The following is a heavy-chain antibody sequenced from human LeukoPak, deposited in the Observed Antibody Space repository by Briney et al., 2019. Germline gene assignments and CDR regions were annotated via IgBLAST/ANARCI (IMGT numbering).Heavy chain of an antibody. V-gene: IGHV3-11*01. D-gene: IGHD3-10*01. CDR1: GFTFSDYY. CDR2: ISSSGSTI. CDR3: ARGGTLPLLWFGELLAEYYFDY. J-gene: IGHJ4*02. Sequence: PGGSLRLSCAASGFTFSDYYMSWIRQAPGKGLEWVSYISSSGSTIYYADSVKGRFTISRDNAKNSLYLQMNSLRAEDTAVYYCARGGTLPLLWFGELLAEYYFDYWGQGTLVTVSS.